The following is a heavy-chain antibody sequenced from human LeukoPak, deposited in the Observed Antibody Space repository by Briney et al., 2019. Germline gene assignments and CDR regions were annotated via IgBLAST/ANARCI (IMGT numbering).Heavy chain of an antibody. V-gene: IGHV3-33*01. CDR1: GFTFSTYG. Sequence: GGSLRLSCAASGFTFSTYGMHWVRRAPGKGLEWVAVIWYDGSNKNCADSVKGRFTISRDNSKNTLYLQMNSLRVEDTAVYFCARDKGYNPYGFDIWGQGTMVTVSS. J-gene: IGHJ3*02. CDR2: IWYDGSNK. D-gene: IGHD1-1*01. CDR3: ARDKGYNPYGFDI.